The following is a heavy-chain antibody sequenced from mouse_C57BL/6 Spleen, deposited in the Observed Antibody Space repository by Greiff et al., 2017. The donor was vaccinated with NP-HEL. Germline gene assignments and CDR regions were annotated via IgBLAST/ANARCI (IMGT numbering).Heavy chain of an antibody. V-gene: IGHV3-6*01. CDR3: ARGGITTVVATGGAMDY. CDR1: GYSITSGYY. CDR2: ISYDGSN. D-gene: IGHD1-1*01. Sequence: DVKLQESGPGLVKPSQSLSLTCSVTGYSITSGYYWNWIRQFPGNKLEWMGYISYDGSNNYNPSLKNRISITRDTSKNQFFLKLNSVTTEDTATYYCARGGITTVVATGGAMDYWGQGTSVTVSS. J-gene: IGHJ4*01.